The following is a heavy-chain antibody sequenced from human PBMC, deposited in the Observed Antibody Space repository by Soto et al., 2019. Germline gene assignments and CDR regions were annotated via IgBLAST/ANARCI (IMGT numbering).Heavy chain of an antibody. CDR3: ASNELVPGGMDV. CDR1: GGTFSSYA. V-gene: IGHV1-69*12. CDR2: LIPIFGTA. Sequence: QVQLVQSGAEVKKPGSSVTVSCKASGGTFSSYAISWVLQAHGHWLEWMGGLIPIFGTANYAQKFQGRVTITADEPTSTAYMELSSMRSEDTAVYYCASNELVPGGMDVWGQGTTVTVSS. J-gene: IGHJ6*02. D-gene: IGHD6-13*01.